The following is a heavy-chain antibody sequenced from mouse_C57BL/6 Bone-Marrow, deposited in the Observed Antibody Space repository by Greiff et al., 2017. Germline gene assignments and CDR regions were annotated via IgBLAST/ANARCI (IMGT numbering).Heavy chain of an antibody. V-gene: IGHV14-4*01. CDR3: TTDYGSRDWFAY. CDR1: GFNIKDDY. D-gene: IGHD1-1*01. Sequence: VQLKESGAELVRPGASVKLSCTASGFNIKDDYMHWVKQRPEQGLEWIGWIDPENGDTEYASKFQGKATITADTSSNTAYLQLSSLTSEDTAVYYCTTDYGSRDWFAYWGQGTLVTVSA. J-gene: IGHJ3*01. CDR2: IDPENGDT.